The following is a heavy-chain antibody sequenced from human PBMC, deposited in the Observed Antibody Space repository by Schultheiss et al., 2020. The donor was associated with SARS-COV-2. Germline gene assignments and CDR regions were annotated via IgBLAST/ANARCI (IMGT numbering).Heavy chain of an antibody. D-gene: IGHD3-22*01. V-gene: IGHV3-23*01. Sequence: GGSLRLSCAASGFTVSSNYMSWVRQAPGKGLEWVSAISGSGGSTYYADSVKGRFTISRDNSKNTLYLQMNSLRAEDTAVYYCAKGLNYDSSGYYFYFDYWGQGTLVTVSS. J-gene: IGHJ4*02. CDR1: GFTVSSNY. CDR3: AKGLNYDSSGYYFYFDY. CDR2: ISGSGGST.